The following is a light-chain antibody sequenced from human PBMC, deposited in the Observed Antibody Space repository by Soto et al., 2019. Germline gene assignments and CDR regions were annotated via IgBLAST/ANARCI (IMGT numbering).Light chain of an antibody. CDR3: QSYDSSLRVYVV. CDR2: RNS. V-gene: IGLV1-47*01. J-gene: IGLJ2*01. Sequence: QSVLTQPPSASGTPGQWVTISCSGGSSNIGTNHVYWYQHLPGAAPKLLIYRNSLRPSGVPDRFSGSNSGTSASLAITGLQAEDEADYYCQSYDSSLRVYVVFGGGTKVTVL. CDR1: SSNIGTNH.